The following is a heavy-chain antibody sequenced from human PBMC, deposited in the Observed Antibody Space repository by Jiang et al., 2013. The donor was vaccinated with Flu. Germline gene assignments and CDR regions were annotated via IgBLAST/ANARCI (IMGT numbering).Heavy chain of an antibody. D-gene: IGHD3-10*01. Sequence: QLLESGGGVVQPGGSLRLSCAASGFTFSSYSMNWVRQAPGKGLEWVSSISSSSSYIYYADSVKGRFTISRDNAKNSLYLQMNSLRAEDTAVYYCARDPRRGLLWFGEAGPKGHYYYYGMDVWGQGTTVTVSS. CDR3: ARDPRRGLLWFGEAGPKGHYYYYGMDV. CDR1: GFTFSSYS. CDR2: ISSSSSYI. J-gene: IGHJ6*02. V-gene: IGHV3-21*01.